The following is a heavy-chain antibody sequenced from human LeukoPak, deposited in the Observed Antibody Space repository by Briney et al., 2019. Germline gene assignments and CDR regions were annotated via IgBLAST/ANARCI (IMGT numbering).Heavy chain of an antibody. J-gene: IGHJ6*02. V-gene: IGHV4-59*08. Sequence: SETLSLTCTVSGGSMTGHYWSWLRQPPGKGLEWIGHIFYTGITNYGPSLKGRVTFLVDTSKNQFSLRVDSVTAADTAVYYCARLTRLVPVGTTYYHSLDVWGQGSTVTVSS. CDR1: GGSMTGHY. CDR2: IFYTGIT. CDR3: ARLTRLVPVGTTYYHSLDV. D-gene: IGHD2-2*01.